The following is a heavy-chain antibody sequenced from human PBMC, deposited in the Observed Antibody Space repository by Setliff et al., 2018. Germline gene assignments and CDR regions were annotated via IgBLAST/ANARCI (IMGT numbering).Heavy chain of an antibody. V-gene: IGHV1-18*01. CDR2: ISTYNGNT. D-gene: IGHD2-2*03. Sequence: ASVKVSCKASGGTFNSYAIIWVRQAPGQGLEWMGWISTYNGNTLYAQNFQGRLTVTTDTSTSTAYMELRGLRSDDTAVYYCARGPVDFVVVPAAAVFDFWGQGTLVTVSS. CDR1: GGTFNSYA. J-gene: IGHJ4*02. CDR3: ARGPVDFVVVPAAAVFDF.